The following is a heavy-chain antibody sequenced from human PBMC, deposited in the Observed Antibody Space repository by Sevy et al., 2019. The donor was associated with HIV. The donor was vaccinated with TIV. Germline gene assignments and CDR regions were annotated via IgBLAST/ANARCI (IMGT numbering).Heavy chain of an antibody. Sequence: GGSLRLSCAASGFTVSSNYMSWVRQAPGKGLEWVSVIYSGGSTYYADSVKGRFTISRDNSKNTLCLQMNSLRAEETAVYYCAGELTGTKGVYYYYGMDVWGQGTTVTVSS. CDR1: GFTVSSNY. CDR3: AGELTGTKGVYYYYGMDV. J-gene: IGHJ6*02. CDR2: IYSGGST. D-gene: IGHD1-7*01. V-gene: IGHV3-53*01.